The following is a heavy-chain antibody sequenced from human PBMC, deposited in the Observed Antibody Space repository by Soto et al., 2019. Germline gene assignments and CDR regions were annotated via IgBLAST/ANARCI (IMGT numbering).Heavy chain of an antibody. Sequence: SETLSLTCTGSGGSISSYYWSWIRQPPGKGLEWIGYTYYSGSTNYNPSLKSRVTISVDTSKNQFSLKLSSVTAADTAAYYCARVVSMATIVDYFDYWGQGTLVTVSS. D-gene: IGHD5-12*01. V-gene: IGHV4-59*01. CDR3: ARVVSMATIVDYFDY. CDR1: GGSISSYY. CDR2: TYYSGST. J-gene: IGHJ4*02.